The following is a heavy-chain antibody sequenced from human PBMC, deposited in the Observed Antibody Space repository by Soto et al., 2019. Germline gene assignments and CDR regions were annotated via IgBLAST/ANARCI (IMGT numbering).Heavy chain of an antibody. V-gene: IGHV3-23*01. Sequence: GGSLRLSCAASGFTFSSYAMSWVRQAPGKGLEWVSAISGSGGSTYYADSVKGRFTIPRDNSKNTLYLQMNSLRAEDTAVYYCAKISRRFPYGDPLYYFDYWGQGTLVTVSS. J-gene: IGHJ4*02. CDR2: ISGSGGST. CDR3: AKISRRFPYGDPLYYFDY. D-gene: IGHD4-17*01. CDR1: GFTFSSYA.